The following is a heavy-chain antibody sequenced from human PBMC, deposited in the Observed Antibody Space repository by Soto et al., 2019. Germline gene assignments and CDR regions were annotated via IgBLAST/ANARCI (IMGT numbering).Heavy chain of an antibody. CDR3: ARVCSSPTNYYYYDMDV. CDR1: GYTFTSYA. J-gene: IGHJ6*03. Sequence: ASVKVSCKASGYTFTSYAMNWVRQAPGQGLEWMGWINTNTGNPTYAQGFTGRFVFSLDTSVSTAYLQISSLKAEDTAVYYCARVCSSPTNYYYYDMDVWGKGTTVTVSS. CDR2: INTNTGNP. D-gene: IGHD6-13*01. V-gene: IGHV7-4-1*02.